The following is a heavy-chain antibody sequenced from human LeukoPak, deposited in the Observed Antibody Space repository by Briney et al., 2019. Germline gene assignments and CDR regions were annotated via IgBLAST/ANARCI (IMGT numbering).Heavy chain of an antibody. J-gene: IGHJ5*02. CDR2: INHSGST. CDR1: GGSFSVYY. Sequence: SETLSLTCAVYGGSFSVYYWSWIRQPPGKGLEWIGEINHSGSTNYNPSLKSRVTISVDTSKNQFSLKLSSVTAADTAVYYCARGYCSSTSCYVPYWFDPWGQGTLVTVSS. CDR3: ARGYCSSTSCYVPYWFDP. V-gene: IGHV4-34*01. D-gene: IGHD2-2*01.